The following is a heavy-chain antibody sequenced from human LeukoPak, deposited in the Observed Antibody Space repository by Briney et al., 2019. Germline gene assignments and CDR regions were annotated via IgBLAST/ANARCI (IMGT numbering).Heavy chain of an antibody. CDR1: GFTFSLYD. D-gene: IGHD3-16*01. V-gene: IGHV3-13*01. CDR3: IRDLGLSHAYGAFDV. J-gene: IGHJ3*01. Sequence: GGSPRLSCAASGFTFSLYDMHWVRHATGKSLEWVSGIGNEGSTFYPGSLKGRFTISRDNAKNSLYLQMNSLSAEDTAVYYCIRDLGLSHAYGAFDVWGQGALVTVSS. CDR2: IGNEGST.